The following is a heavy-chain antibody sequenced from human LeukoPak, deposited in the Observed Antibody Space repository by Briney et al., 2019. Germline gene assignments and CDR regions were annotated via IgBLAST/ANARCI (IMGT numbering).Heavy chain of an antibody. V-gene: IGHV3-23*01. CDR1: GFTFSSYA. J-gene: IGHJ5*02. D-gene: IGHD3-3*01. CDR2: ISGSGGST. CDR3: ARDPRYDFWSGYYGYNWFDP. Sequence: GGSLRLSCAASGFTFSSYAMSWVRQAPGKGLEWVSAISGSGGSTYYADSVKGRFTISRDNSKNTLYLQMNSLRAEDTAVYYCARDPRYDFWSGYYGYNWFDPWGQGTLVTVSS.